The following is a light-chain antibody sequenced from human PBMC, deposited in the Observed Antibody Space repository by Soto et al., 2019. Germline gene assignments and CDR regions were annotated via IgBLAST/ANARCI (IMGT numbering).Light chain of an antibody. J-gene: IGLJ3*02. CDR1: SSNIGKNA. Sequence: QSVLTQPPSVSAAPRQRVTISCSGSSSNIGKNAVNWYQQFPGKAPKLLIYHDDLLPSGVSDRFSCSKSGTSASLAISGLQSEDEADYYCAAWDDSLNAWVFGGGTKLTVL. V-gene: IGLV1-36*01. CDR2: HDD. CDR3: AAWDDSLNAWV.